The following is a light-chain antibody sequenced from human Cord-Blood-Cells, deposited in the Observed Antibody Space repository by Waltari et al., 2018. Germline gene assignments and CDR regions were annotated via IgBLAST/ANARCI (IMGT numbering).Light chain of an antibody. CDR1: SSDVGSYTL. CDR3: CSHAGSSTWV. J-gene: IGLJ3*02. Sequence: QSVLTQPASVSGSPGQSITISCTGTSSDVGSYTLVSWYQQHPGKAPKLMIYEGSKRPSGVSNRFSGSKSGNTASLTISGLQAEDEADYYCCSHAGSSTWVFGGGTKLTVL. CDR2: EGS. V-gene: IGLV2-23*01.